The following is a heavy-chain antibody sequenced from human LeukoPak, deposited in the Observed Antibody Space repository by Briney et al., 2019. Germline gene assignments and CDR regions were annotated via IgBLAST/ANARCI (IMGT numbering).Heavy chain of an antibody. V-gene: IGHV1-8*01. Sequence: GASVNVSFKASVYTFTIYDINWVRQATGQGREWMGWMNPNSGNTGYAQKYQGRVTMTRNTSISTAYMELSSLRSEDTTVYYCARGLRYCTNGVCYTYYFDYWGQGTLVTVSS. D-gene: IGHD2-8*01. CDR1: VYTFTIYD. CDR3: ARGLRYCTNGVCYTYYFDY. CDR2: MNPNSGNT. J-gene: IGHJ4*02.